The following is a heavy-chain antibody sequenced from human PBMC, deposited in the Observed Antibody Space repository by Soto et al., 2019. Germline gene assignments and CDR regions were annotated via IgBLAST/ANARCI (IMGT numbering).Heavy chain of an antibody. CDR2: ISSSSSYI. CDR3: ARDRGSSSSPVDY. CDR1: GFAFSSYS. J-gene: IGHJ4*02. Sequence: PGGSLRLSCAASGFAFSSYSMNWARQAPGKGLEWVSSISSSSSYIYYADSVKGRFTISRDNAKNSLYLQMNSLRAEDTAVYYCARDRGSSSSPVDYWGQGTLVTVSS. D-gene: IGHD6-6*01. V-gene: IGHV3-21*01.